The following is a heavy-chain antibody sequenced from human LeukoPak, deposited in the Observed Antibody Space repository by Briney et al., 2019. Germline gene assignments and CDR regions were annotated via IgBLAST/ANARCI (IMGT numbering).Heavy chain of an antibody. CDR1: GGSISTPGYY. CDR2: IYYSGST. V-gene: IGHV4-30-4*08. Sequence: SETLSLTCTVSGGSISTPGYYWGWIRQPPGKGLEWIGYIYYSGSTYYNPSLKSRVTISADTSKNQISLSLSSVTAADTALYFCARVGGHTYYDTLTGLMKWFDPWGQGTLVTVSS. CDR3: ARVGGHTYYDTLTGLMKWFDP. D-gene: IGHD3-9*01. J-gene: IGHJ5*02.